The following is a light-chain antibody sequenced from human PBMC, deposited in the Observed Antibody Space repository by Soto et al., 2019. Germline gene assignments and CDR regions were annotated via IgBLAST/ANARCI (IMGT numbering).Light chain of an antibody. CDR3: LQHKSYPRT. V-gene: IGKV1-17*01. J-gene: IGKJ4*01. CDR2: AAY. Sequence: IQMTQSPSSLSASVGDRVTITCRASQGIRNDVGWYQQKPGKAPKRLIYAAYNLQSGVPSRFSGSGSGTEFTLTISSLQPEDFATYYCLQHKSYPRTFGRGTKVEIK. CDR1: QGIRND.